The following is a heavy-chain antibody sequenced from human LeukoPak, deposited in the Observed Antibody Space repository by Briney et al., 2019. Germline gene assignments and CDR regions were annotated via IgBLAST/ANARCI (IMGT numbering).Heavy chain of an antibody. D-gene: IGHD3-3*01. V-gene: IGHV3-33*01. CDR1: GFTFSSYG. CDR2: IWYDGSNN. CDR3: ARQQVNDFWSGYDFDY. J-gene: IGHJ4*02. Sequence: PGGSLRLSCAASGFTFSSYGMHWVRQAPGKGLEWVAVIWYDGSNNYYADSVKGRFTISRDNSKNTLYLQMNSLRAEDTAVYYCARQQVNDFWSGYDFDYWGQGTLVTVSS.